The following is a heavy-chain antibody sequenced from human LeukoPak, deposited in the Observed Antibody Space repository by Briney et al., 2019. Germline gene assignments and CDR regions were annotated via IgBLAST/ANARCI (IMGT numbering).Heavy chain of an antibody. V-gene: IGHV1-69*13. CDR2: IIPIFGTA. D-gene: IGHD3-3*01. CDR3: ARERITIFGVVPPYYYYGMDV. Sequence: GASVKVPCKSSGGTFSSYAISWVRQAPGQGLEWMGGIIPIFGTANYAQKFEGRVTITADESTSTAYMELGSVRSEDTAVYYCARERITIFGVVPPYYYYGMDVWGQGTTVTVSS. J-gene: IGHJ6*02. CDR1: GGTFSSYA.